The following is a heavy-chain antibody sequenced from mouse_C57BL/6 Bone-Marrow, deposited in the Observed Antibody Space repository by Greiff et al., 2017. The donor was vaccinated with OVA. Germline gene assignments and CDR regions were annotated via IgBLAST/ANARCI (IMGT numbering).Heavy chain of an antibody. D-gene: IGHD1-1*01. CDR2: IDPNSGGT. CDR3: ARFPTLYYYGSSYVDYYAMDY. CDR1: GYTFTSYW. J-gene: IGHJ4*01. V-gene: IGHV1-72*01. Sequence: VQLQQPGAELVKPGASVKLSCKASGYTFTSYWMHWVKQRPGRGLEWIGRIDPNSGGTKYNEKFKSKATLTVDKPSSTAYMQLSSLTSEDSAVYYCARFPTLYYYGSSYVDYYAMDYWGQGTSVTVSS.